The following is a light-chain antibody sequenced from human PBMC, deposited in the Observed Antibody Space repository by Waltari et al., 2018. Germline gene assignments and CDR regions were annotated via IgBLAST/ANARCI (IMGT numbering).Light chain of an antibody. CDR1: SSDVGGYNY. J-gene: IGLJ3*02. V-gene: IGLV2-11*01. CDR2: DVS. CDR3: CSYAGRYTWV. Sequence: QSALTQPRSVSGSPGQSVTISCTGTSSDVGGYNYVSWFQQHPGKAPKLMIPDVSKRPSGVPDRFSGSKSGNTAALTISGLQADDGTDYYCCSYAGRYTWVFGGGTKLTVL.